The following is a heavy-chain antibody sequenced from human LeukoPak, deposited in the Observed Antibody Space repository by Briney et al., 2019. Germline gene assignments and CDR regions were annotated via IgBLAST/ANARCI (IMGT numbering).Heavy chain of an antibody. CDR2: ISSSGSTI. D-gene: IGHD3-3*01. J-gene: IGHJ4*02. CDR3: ARLPGGYYDFWSGYYETYYFDY. CDR1: GFTFSDYY. V-gene: IGHV3-11*01. Sequence: GGSLRLSCAASGFTFSDYYMSWIRQAPGKGLEWVSYISSSGSTIYYADSVKGRFTISRDNAKNSLYLQMNSLRAEDTAVYYCARLPGGYYDFWSGYYETYYFDYWGQGTLVTVSS.